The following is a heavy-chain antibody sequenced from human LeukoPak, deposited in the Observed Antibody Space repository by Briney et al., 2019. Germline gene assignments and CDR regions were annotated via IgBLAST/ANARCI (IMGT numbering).Heavy chain of an antibody. CDR1: GFTFSSYS. J-gene: IGHJ3*02. CDR2: ISSSSSYI. D-gene: IGHD3-22*01. V-gene: IGHV3-21*01. Sequence: GGSLRLSCAASGFTFSSYSMNWVRQAPGKGLEWVSSISSSSSYIYYADSVKGRFTISRDNAKNSLYLQMNSLRAEDTAVYYCARDKGYFGPDAFDIWGQGTMVTVSS. CDR3: ARDKGYFGPDAFDI.